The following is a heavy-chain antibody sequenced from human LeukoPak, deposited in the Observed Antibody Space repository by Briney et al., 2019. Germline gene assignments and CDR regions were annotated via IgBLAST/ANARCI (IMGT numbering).Heavy chain of an antibody. CDR1: GYTFTSYD. CDR2: MNPNSGNT. V-gene: IGHV1-8*01. J-gene: IGHJ5*02. D-gene: IGHD2-15*01. CDR3: ARGVGGYCSGGSCYSGPNWFDP. Sequence: ASVKVSCKASGYTFTSYDINWVRQATGQGLEWMGWMNPNSGNTGYAQKFQGRVTMTRDTSISTAYMELSSLRSEDTAVYYCARGVGGYCSGGSCYSGPNWFDPWGQGSLVTVSS.